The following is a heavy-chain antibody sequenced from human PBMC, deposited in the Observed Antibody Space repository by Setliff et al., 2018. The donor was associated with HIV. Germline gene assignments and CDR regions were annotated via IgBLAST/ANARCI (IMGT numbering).Heavy chain of an antibody. CDR3: VRRDGYKFDY. J-gene: IGHJ4*02. V-gene: IGHV5-51*01. Sequence: GESLKISCKGSGKSLSNYWINWVRQVPGKGLEWMGIIYPGDSDTRYSPSFQGQVTISADKSISTAYLQWSSLKASDTAMYYCVRRDGYKFDYWGQGTLVTVS. D-gene: IGHD5-12*01. CDR1: GKSLSNYW. CDR2: IYPGDSDT.